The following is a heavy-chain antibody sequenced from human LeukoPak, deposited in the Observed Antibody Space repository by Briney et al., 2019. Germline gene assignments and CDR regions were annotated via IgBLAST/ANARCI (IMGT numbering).Heavy chain of an antibody. D-gene: IGHD2-21*02. Sequence: VKVSCKASGGTFSSHAISWVRQAPGQGLEWMGRIIPILGIANYAQKFQGRVTITADKSTSTAYMELSSLRSEDTAVYYCAREIGDYHSPGFGYWGQGTLVTVSS. J-gene: IGHJ4*02. CDR3: AREIGDYHSPGFGY. V-gene: IGHV1-69*04. CDR1: GGTFSSHA. CDR2: IIPILGIA.